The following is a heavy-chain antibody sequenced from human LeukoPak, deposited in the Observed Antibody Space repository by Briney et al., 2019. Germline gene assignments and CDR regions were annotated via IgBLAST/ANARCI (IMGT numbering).Heavy chain of an antibody. V-gene: IGHV4-34*01. D-gene: IGHD3-16*02. J-gene: IGHJ4*02. CDR1: GGSFSSYY. CDR3: ARRYDYVWGSYRQPPYYFDY. CDR2: INHSGST. Sequence: PSETLSLTCAVYGGSFSSYYWSWIRQPPGKGLEWIGEINHSGSTNYNPSLKSRVTISVDTSKNQFSLKLSSVTAADTAVYYCARRYDYVWGSYRQPPYYFDYWGQGTLVTVSS.